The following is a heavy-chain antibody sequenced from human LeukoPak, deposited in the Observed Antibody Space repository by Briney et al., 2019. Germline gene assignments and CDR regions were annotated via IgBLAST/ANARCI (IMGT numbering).Heavy chain of an antibody. D-gene: IGHD4-17*01. CDR2: IKSKTDDWTT. Sequence: GGSVTLTCPACGFIYRNAWMNGVRQAAAKGLEWVGRIKSKTDDWTTDCAAPVKGKFTITRDDSKNRLYLQMNSLKSEDTAVYYCTTIPYAPPDCWGQGTLVTVSS. J-gene: IGHJ4*02. V-gene: IGHV3-15*01. CDR1: GFIYRNAW. CDR3: TTIPYAPPDC.